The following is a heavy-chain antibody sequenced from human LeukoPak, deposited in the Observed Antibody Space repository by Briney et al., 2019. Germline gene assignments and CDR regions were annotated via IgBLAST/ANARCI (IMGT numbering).Heavy chain of an antibody. D-gene: IGHD1-26*01. J-gene: IGHJ4*02. CDR1: GFTFSSYA. V-gene: IGHV3-23*01. Sequence: GGSLRLSSAASGFTFSSYAMSWVRPAPGKGLEWGSDLSGSGRGGNTYYADSVKGPVTISRDASKNTLYLQVNSLTAVDTAVNFCAKAGRIRFDYWGQGTLVTVSS. CDR3: AKAGRIRFDY. CDR2: LSGSGRGGNT.